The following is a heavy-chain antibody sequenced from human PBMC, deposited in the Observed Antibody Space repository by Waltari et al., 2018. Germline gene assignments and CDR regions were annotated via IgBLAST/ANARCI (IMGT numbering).Heavy chain of an antibody. V-gene: IGHV3-23*01. Sequence: EVQLLESGGGLVQPGGSLRLSCAASGFIFSSYSMSWVRQAPGKGLEWVSTISGSGGSTDYADSWKGRFTISRDNSNNTLYLQMNSLRAEDTAVYYCASPDSSGCIWGQGTLVTVSS. J-gene: IGHJ4*02. CDR1: GFIFSSYS. D-gene: IGHD6-19*01. CDR3: ASPDSSGCI. CDR2: ISGSGGST.